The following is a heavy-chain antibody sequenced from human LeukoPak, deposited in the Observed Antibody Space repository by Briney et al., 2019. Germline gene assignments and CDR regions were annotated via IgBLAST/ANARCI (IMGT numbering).Heavy chain of an antibody. D-gene: IGHD5-18*01. CDR3: ATSRGYNSGYRALELPPSPID. J-gene: IGHJ4*02. Sequence: GGSLRLSCAASGFTFSSYSMNWVRQAPGKRLVWVSRINSDGSSTSYADSVKGRFTISRDNAKNSLFLQMNSLRAEDTAAYYCATSRGYNSGYRALELPPSPIDWGQGTLVTVSS. CDR2: INSDGSST. V-gene: IGHV3-74*01. CDR1: GFTFSSYS.